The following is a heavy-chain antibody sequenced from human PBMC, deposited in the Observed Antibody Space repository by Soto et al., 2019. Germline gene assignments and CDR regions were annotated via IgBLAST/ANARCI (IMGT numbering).Heavy chain of an antibody. D-gene: IGHD5-18*01. CDR3: ARYIRGPTVFYFDF. Sequence: GGSLRLSCAASGFTFSSYAMTWVRQAPGKGLEWVSVVTYNGDKTYYADSVKGRFTISRDNSKDTVHLQMNSLRAEDTAVYYCARYIRGPTVFYFDFWGPGVRVTVS. J-gene: IGHJ4*02. CDR2: VTYNGDKT. CDR1: GFTFSSYA. V-gene: IGHV3-23*01.